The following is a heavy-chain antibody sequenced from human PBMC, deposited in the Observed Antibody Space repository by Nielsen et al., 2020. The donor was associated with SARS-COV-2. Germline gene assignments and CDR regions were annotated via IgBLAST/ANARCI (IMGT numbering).Heavy chain of an antibody. D-gene: IGHD6-19*01. J-gene: IGHJ4*02. CDR3: GGEYSSGWYDLEPNYFDY. CDR2: ISSSSSYI. Sequence: GESLKISCAASGFTFSSYGMHWVRQAPGKGLEWVSSISSSSSYIYYADSVKGRFTISRDNAKNSLYLQMNSLGAEDTAVYYCGGEYSSGWYDLEPNYFDYWGQGTLVTVSS. V-gene: IGHV3-21*01. CDR1: GFTFSSYG.